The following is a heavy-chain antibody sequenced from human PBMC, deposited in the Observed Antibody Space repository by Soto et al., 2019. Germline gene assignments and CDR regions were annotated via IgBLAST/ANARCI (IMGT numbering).Heavy chain of an antibody. Sequence: PSETLSLTSTVSAGSISSSLYYWGWIREPRGKGLEWIASFFIGGNTYYTPSLKSRVTISVDTSKNQFSLKLSSVTAADTAVYYCASAGITMVRGVSHFDDFDIWGQGTMVT. J-gene: IGHJ3*02. D-gene: IGHD3-10*01. V-gene: IGHV4-39*07. CDR1: AGSISSSLYY. CDR2: FFIGGNT. CDR3: ASAGITMVRGVSHFDDFDI.